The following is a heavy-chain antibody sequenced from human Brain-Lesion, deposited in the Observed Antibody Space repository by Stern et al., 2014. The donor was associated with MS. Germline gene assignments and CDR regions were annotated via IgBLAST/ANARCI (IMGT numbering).Heavy chain of an antibody. CDR2: IYYTGSA. J-gene: IGHJ4*02. CDR3: ARGARYSDSSGYYFYFDY. D-gene: IGHD3-22*01. CDR1: GGSINSGGYY. V-gene: IGHV4-31*03. Sequence: VQLVESGPGLVKPSQTLPLTCTVSGGSINSGGYYWSWIRQSPGKGLGLIGYIYYTGSAYYDPSLKSRLSMSIDTSKNQFSLNLNSVTAADTAVYYCARGARYSDSSGYYFYFDYWGQGTLVTVSS.